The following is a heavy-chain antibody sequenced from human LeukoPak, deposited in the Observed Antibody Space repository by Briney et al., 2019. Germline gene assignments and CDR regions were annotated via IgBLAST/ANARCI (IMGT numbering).Heavy chain of an antibody. Sequence: GSSVKVSCKASGGTFSSYAISWVRQAPGQGLEWMGGIIPIFGTANYAQKFQGRVTITADGSTSTAYMELSSLRSEDTAVYYCAISSGGYCSSTSCYADYFDYWGQGTLVTVSS. CDR1: GGTFSSYA. CDR2: IIPIFGTA. CDR3: AISSGGYCSSTSCYADYFDY. D-gene: IGHD2-2*01. J-gene: IGHJ4*02. V-gene: IGHV1-69*01.